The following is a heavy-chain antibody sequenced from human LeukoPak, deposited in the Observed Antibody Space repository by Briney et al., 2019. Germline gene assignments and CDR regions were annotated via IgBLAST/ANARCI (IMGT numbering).Heavy chain of an antibody. CDR2: IYTSGST. V-gene: IGHV4-4*07. CDR1: GGSISSYY. CDR3: ARGGSSGYYYVNFDY. Sequence: SETLSLTCTVSGGSISSYYWSWIRQPAGKGLEWIGRIYTSGSTNYNPSLKSRVTMSVDTSKNQFSLKLSSVTAADTAVYYCARGGSSGYYYVNFDYWGQGTLVTVSS. J-gene: IGHJ4*02. D-gene: IGHD3-22*01.